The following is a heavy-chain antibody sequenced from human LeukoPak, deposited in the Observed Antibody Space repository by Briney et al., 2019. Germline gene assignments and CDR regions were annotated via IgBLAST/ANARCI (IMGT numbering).Heavy chain of an antibody. J-gene: IGHJ4*02. Sequence: GGSLRLSCAASEFTFSSYGMHWVRQAPGKGLEWVAFIRYDGSNKYYADSVKGRFTISRDNSKNTLYLQMNSLRAEDTAVYYCAKEVIRYSSSSPFDYWGQGTLVTVSS. D-gene: IGHD6-6*01. CDR3: AKEVIRYSSSSPFDY. V-gene: IGHV3-30*02. CDR1: EFTFSSYG. CDR2: IRYDGSNK.